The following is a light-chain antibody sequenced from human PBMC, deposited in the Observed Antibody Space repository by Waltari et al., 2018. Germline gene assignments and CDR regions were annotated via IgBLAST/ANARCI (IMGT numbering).Light chain of an antibody. CDR3: QHFITYPRT. CDR1: QSISPW. Sequence: DIQMTQSPSTLSASVGDRVTITCLASQSISPWLAWYQQKPGKAPKLLISKASSLESGVPSRFSGSGSGTLFTLTISSLQSDDFATYYCQHFITYPRTFGQGTKVEIK. J-gene: IGKJ1*01. V-gene: IGKV1-5*03. CDR2: KAS.